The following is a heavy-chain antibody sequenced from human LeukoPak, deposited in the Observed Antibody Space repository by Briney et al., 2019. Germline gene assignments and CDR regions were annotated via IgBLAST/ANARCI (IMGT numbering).Heavy chain of an antibody. CDR3: ARDSLAAAGRKYYFDY. J-gene: IGHJ4*02. V-gene: IGHV3-23*01. D-gene: IGHD6-13*01. CDR2: ISGSGGST. CDR1: GFTFSSYA. Sequence: GGSLRLSCAASGFTFSSYAMSWVRQAPGKGLEWVSAISGSGGSTYYADSVKGRFTISRDNSKNTLYLQMNSLRAEDTAVYYCARDSLAAAGRKYYFDYWGQGTLVTVSS.